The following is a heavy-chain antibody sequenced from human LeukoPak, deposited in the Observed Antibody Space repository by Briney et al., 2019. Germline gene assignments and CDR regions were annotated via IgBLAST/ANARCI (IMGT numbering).Heavy chain of an antibody. V-gene: IGHV4-59*01. D-gene: IGHD5-18*01. Sequence: SETLSLTCTVSGGSISTYYWNWIQQPPGKGLEWIGYIYYSGSTNYNPSLKSRVTISVDTSKNQCSLKLTSVTAADTAVYYCARGYSYGYLNYWGQGTLVTVSS. CDR1: GGSISTYY. CDR3: ARGYSYGYLNY. CDR2: IYYSGST. J-gene: IGHJ4*02.